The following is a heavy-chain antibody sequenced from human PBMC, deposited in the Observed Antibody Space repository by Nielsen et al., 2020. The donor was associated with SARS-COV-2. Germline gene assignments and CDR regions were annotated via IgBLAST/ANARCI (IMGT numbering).Heavy chain of an antibody. D-gene: IGHD6-13*01. CDR3: ARIRIAAAGTSVGSYYYYGMDV. J-gene: IGHJ6*02. V-gene: IGHV2-70*11. Sequence: SGPPLVKPTQTLTLTCTFSGFSLSTSGMCVSWIRQPPGKALEWLARIAWDDDNSYSTSLKTRLTIPQDTSKNQVVLTMTNMDPVDTATYYCARIRIAAAGTSVGSYYYYGMDVWGQGTTVTVSS. CDR2: IAWDDDN. CDR1: GFSLSTSGMC.